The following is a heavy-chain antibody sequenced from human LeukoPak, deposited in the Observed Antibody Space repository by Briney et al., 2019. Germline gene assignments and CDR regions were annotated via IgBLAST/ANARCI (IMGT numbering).Heavy chain of an antibody. Sequence: ASVKVSCKASGYTFTSYGISWVRQAPGQGLEWMGWISAYNGNTNYAQKLQGRVTMTTDTSTSTAYMELRSLRSDDTAVYYCATAHDDYGGIPPDYWGQGTLVTVSS. V-gene: IGHV1-18*01. D-gene: IGHD4-23*01. CDR3: ATAHDDYGGIPPDY. CDR2: ISAYNGNT. CDR1: GYTFTSYG. J-gene: IGHJ4*02.